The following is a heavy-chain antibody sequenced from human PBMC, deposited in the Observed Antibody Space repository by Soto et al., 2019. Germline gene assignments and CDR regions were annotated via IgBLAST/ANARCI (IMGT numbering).Heavy chain of an antibody. CDR3: AKGLYYYDSSGYRLFDY. D-gene: IGHD3-22*01. V-gene: IGHV3-23*01. J-gene: IGHJ4*02. CDR2: VSVSGGTT. Sequence: LRLSCAASCFLFNPYAMSWVRHSPGKGLEWVSTVSVSGGTTYYADSLKGRFTISRDNSKKTVYLQMNRLRADDTAIYYCAKGLYYYDSSGYRLFDYWGQGTMVTGSS. CDR1: CFLFNPYA.